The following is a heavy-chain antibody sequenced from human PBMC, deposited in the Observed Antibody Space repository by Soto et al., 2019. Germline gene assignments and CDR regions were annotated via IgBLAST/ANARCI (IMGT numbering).Heavy chain of an antibody. Sequence: PGGSLRLSCAVSGFTFDDYAMHWVRQAPGKGLEWVSGINWNSGRIGYADSVRGRFTISRDNSKKTLYLQMSSLRADDSAVYFCARGSKDSYPGSRIFDFWGRGTLVTVSS. CDR3: ARGSKDSYPGSRIFDF. CDR1: GFTFDDYA. V-gene: IGHV3-9*01. CDR2: INWNSGRI. J-gene: IGHJ4*02. D-gene: IGHD3-10*01.